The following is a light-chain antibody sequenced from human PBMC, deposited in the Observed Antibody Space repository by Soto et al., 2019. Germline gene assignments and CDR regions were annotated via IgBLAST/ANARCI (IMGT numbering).Light chain of an antibody. CDR3: CSYTSTYTLV. CDR2: EVI. Sequence: QSALTQPASVSGSPGQSITISCTGTSSDVGGYNSVSWYQHHPGKAPKLLIFEVIDRPSGVSDRFSGSKSGNTASLTISGLQPEDEADYYCCSYTSTYTLVFGGGTQLTVL. J-gene: IGLJ3*02. V-gene: IGLV2-14*01. CDR1: SSDVGGYNS.